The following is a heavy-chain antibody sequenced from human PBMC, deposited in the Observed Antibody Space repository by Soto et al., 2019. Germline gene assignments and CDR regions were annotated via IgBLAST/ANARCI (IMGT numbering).Heavy chain of an antibody. V-gene: IGHV1-46*01. J-gene: IGHJ6*02. D-gene: IGHD3-3*01. CDR2: INPSGGST. CDR1: GYTFTSYY. CDR3: ARPYYDFWSGYYTRDYYYYGMDV. Sequence: ASVKVSCKASGYTFTSYYMHWVRQAPGQGLEWMGIINPSGGSTRYAQKFQGRVTMTRDTSTSTVYMELSSLRSEDTAVYYCARPYYDFWSGYYTRDYYYYGMDVWGQGTTVTVS.